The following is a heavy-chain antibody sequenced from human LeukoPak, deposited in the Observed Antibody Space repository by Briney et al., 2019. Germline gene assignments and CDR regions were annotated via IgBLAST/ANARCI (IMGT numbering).Heavy chain of an antibody. CDR3: ARGRGVVAAWFDP. CDR1: GGSISSSNW. CDR2: IYHSGST. Sequence: ASGTLSLTCAVSGGSISSSNWWSWVRQPPGKGLEWIGEIYHSGSTNYNPSLKSRVTISVDKSKNQFSLKLSSVTAADTAVYYCARGRGVVAAWFDPWGQGTLVTVSS. V-gene: IGHV4-4*02. D-gene: IGHD2-15*01. J-gene: IGHJ5*02.